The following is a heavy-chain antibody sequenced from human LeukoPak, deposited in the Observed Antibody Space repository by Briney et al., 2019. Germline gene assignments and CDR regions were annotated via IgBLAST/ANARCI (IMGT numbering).Heavy chain of an antibody. CDR3: ARDSGTTGEVKFDP. V-gene: IGHV4-4*07. J-gene: IGHJ5*02. CDR1: GGSINSYY. CDR2: ISGSGTI. Sequence: PSETLSLTCSVSGGSINSYYWSWIRQPAGKGLEWIGRISGSGTITYNPALPSRLSISIDTSKNQFSLKLMSVTAADTAVYYCARDSGTTGEVKFDPWGQGTLVTVSS. D-gene: IGHD3-10*01.